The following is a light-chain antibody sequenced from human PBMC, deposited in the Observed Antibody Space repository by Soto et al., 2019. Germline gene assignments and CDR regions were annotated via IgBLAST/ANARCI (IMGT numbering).Light chain of an antibody. V-gene: IGLV2-23*01. CDR2: EGS. J-gene: IGLJ3*02. Sequence: QSALTQPASVSGSPGQSITISCTGTSSDVGSYNLVSWYQQHPGKAPKLMIYEGSKRPSGVSNRFYGSKSGNTASRTISGLQAEDEADYYCCSYAGSSTWVFGRGTTLNVL. CDR3: CSYAGSSTWV. CDR1: SSDVGSYNL.